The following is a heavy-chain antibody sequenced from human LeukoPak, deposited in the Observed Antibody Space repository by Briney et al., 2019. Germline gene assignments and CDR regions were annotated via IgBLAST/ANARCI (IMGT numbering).Heavy chain of an antibody. D-gene: IGHD3-10*01. CDR2: ISWNSGSI. CDR1: GFTFDDYA. V-gene: IGHV3-9*01. Sequence: GGSLRLSCAASGFTFDDYAMHWVRRAPGKGLEWVSGISWNSGSIGYADSVKGRFTISRDNAKNSLYLQMNSLRAEDTAVYDCAKDAPSLDGGIWFGETPFDYWGQGTLVTVSS. CDR3: AKDAPSLDGGIWFGETPFDY. J-gene: IGHJ4*02.